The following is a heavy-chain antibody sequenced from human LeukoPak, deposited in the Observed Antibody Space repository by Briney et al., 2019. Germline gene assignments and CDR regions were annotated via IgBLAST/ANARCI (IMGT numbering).Heavy chain of an antibody. D-gene: IGHD3-22*01. Sequence: GGSLRLSCAASGFTFSSGAMHWVRQAPGKGLEWVAVISYDGSEKYYADSVTGRFTISRDNSRNTLYLQMNSLRVEDTAVYYCARPQSSSGYYWPFDDWGQGTLVTVSS. CDR2: ISYDGSEK. J-gene: IGHJ4*02. CDR1: GFTFSSGA. V-gene: IGHV3-30*04. CDR3: ARPQSSSGYYWPFDD.